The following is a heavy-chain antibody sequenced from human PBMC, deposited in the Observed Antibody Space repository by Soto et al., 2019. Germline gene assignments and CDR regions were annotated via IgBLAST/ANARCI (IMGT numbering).Heavy chain of an antibody. Sequence: QVQLVQSGAEVKKTGASVKVSCKASGYTFTSYGISWVRQAPGQGLEWMGWISAYNGNTNYAQKLQGRVTMTTDTSTSTAYMELRSLRSDDTAVYYCARGLDGSGSYYTLTGPMDVWGQGTTVTVSS. CDR1: GYTFTSYG. V-gene: IGHV1-18*01. CDR3: ARGLDGSGSYYTLTGPMDV. J-gene: IGHJ6*02. D-gene: IGHD3-10*01. CDR2: ISAYNGNT.